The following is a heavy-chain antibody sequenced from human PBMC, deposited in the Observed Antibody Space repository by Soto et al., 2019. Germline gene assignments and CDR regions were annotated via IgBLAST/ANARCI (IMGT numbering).Heavy chain of an antibody. Sequence: SVKVSFKACGGTFSRYAISWLRQAPGQGLEWMGGIIPIFGTANYAQKFQGRVTITADESTSTAYMELSSLRSEDTAVYYCARMITFGGVIVSYYGMDVWGQGTTVTVSS. V-gene: IGHV1-69*13. J-gene: IGHJ6*02. D-gene: IGHD3-16*02. CDR1: GGTFSRYA. CDR3: ARMITFGGVIVSYYGMDV. CDR2: IIPIFGTA.